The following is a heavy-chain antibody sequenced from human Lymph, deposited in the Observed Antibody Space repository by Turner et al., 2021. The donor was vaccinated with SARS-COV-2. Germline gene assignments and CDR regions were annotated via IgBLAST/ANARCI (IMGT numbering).Heavy chain of an antibody. J-gene: IGHJ4*02. V-gene: IGHV3-23*01. D-gene: IGHD1-1*01. CDR3: AKDPNWYVLSAVDY. CDR1: GFTFSSYA. Sequence: EVQLLESGGGLVQPGGSLRLSCAASGFTFSSYAMSWVRQAPGKGLEWVSTISGSGGSKYNADSVKGRFTISRDNSKNTLYLQMNSLRAEDTAVYYCAKDPNWYVLSAVDYWGQGTLVTVSS. CDR2: ISGSGGSK.